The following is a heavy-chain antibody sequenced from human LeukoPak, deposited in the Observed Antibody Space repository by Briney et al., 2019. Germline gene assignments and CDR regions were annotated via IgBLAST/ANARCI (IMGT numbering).Heavy chain of an antibody. D-gene: IGHD6-19*01. Sequence: SETLSLTCTVSGYSISSGYYWGWIRQPPGKGLEWIGSIYHSGSTNYNPSLKSRVTISVDTSKNQFSLRLSSVTAADTAVYYCAGGQWLVRGDYWGQGTLVTVSS. CDR2: IYHSGST. V-gene: IGHV4-38-2*02. J-gene: IGHJ4*02. CDR1: GYSISSGYY. CDR3: AGGQWLVRGDY.